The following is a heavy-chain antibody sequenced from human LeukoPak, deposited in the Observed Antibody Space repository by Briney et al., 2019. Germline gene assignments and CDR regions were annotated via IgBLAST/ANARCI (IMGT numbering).Heavy chain of an antibody. V-gene: IGHV1-69*04. CDR3: ARGRVSGSPYNYYYYGMDV. CDR2: IIPILGIA. Sequence: ASVKVSCKASGGTFSSYAISWVRQAPGQGLEWMGRIIPILGIANYAQKFQGRVTITADKSTSTAYMELSSLRSEDTAVYYCARGRVSGSPYNYYYYGMDVWGQGTTVTVSS. D-gene: IGHD1-26*01. J-gene: IGHJ6*02. CDR1: GGTFSSYA.